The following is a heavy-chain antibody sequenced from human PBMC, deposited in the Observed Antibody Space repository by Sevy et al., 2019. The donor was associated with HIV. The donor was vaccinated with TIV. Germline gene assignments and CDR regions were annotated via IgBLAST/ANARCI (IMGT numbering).Heavy chain of an antibody. V-gene: IGHV3-7*01. J-gene: IGHJ4*02. CDR2: IKANGSNK. CDR1: GFTFSANS. D-gene: IGHD3-16*01. Sequence: GGSLRLSCAASGFTFSANSMNWVRQAPGKGLEWVANIKANGSNKHYADSVKDRFTISKDNSKNLLFLQMNSLRAEDTAIYYCAHETFGRFESWGQGTLVTVSS. CDR3: AHETFGRFES.